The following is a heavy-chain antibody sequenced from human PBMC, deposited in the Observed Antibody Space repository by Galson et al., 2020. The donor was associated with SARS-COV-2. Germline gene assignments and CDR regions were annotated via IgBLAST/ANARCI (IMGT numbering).Heavy chain of an antibody. CDR1: GYTFNGYY. V-gene: IGHV1-2*04. Sequence: ASVKVSCKASGYTFNGYYIYWVRQAPGQGLEWMGWINPNSGGTTYAENFQDWVTMTRDTSISTAYMELSRLRSDDTAVYYCARDNDHDAFDIWGQGTMVTVSS. J-gene: IGHJ3*02. D-gene: IGHD1-1*01. CDR2: INPNSGGT. CDR3: ARDNDHDAFDI.